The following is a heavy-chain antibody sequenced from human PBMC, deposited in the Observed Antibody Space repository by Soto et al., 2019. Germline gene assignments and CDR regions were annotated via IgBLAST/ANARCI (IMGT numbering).Heavy chain of an antibody. D-gene: IGHD5-18*01. Sequence: SETLSLTCSVSGGSIRSYYWSWIRQPPGKGLEWIGYIYYSGSTNYNPSGGSTSYAQKFQGRVTISVDTSKNQFSLKLSSVTAADTAVYYCARGPFEDSYGYYYYYGMDVWGQGTTVTVSS. CDR1: GGSIRSYY. V-gene: IGHV4-59*12. CDR2: IYYSGST. CDR3: ARGPFEDSYGYYYYYGMDV. J-gene: IGHJ6*02.